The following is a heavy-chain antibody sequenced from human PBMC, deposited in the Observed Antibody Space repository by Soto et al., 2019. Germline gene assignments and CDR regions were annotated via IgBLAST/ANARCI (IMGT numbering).Heavy chain of an antibody. V-gene: IGHV1-18*01. Sequence: ASVKVSCKASGYTFTNYVIHWVRQAPGQGLEWMGWISPLKGNTKYAQKVQGRVSVTTDTSRNTVYMELSGLRYDDTALYYCARSGEHPFDFWGQGTLVTVSS. CDR1: GYTFTNYV. CDR3: ARSGEHPFDF. D-gene: IGHD6-25*01. CDR2: ISPLKGNT. J-gene: IGHJ4*02.